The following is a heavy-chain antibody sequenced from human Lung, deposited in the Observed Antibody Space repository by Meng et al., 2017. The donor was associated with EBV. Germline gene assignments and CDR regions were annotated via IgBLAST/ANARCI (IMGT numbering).Heavy chain of an antibody. CDR2: INHSGRT. V-gene: IGHV4-34*02. CDR3: ARRNYYDSSGHYSSSYFDY. J-gene: IGHJ4*02. D-gene: IGHD3-22*01. CDR1: GGSFSDYD. Sequence: VKLPQWGAGLFKPSEPLSLTCAVYGGSFSDYDWSWIRQPPGKGLEWIGEINHSGRTNHNPSFKSRATISVDTAKNQFSVKLSSVTAADTAVYYCARRNYYDSSGHYSSSYFDYWGQGTLVTVSS.